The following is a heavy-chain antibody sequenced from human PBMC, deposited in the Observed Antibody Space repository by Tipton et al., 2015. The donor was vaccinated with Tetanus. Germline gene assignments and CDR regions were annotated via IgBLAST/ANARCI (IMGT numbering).Heavy chain of an antibody. J-gene: IGHJ4*02. CDR2: ISNGNP. CDR3: ASRGYSGRRQIEDY. V-gene: IGHV4-4*07. CDR1: RGPISSYY. D-gene: IGHD5-12*01. Sequence: TLSLTCSVSRGPISSYYWSWIRQPAGKGLEWLGHISNGNPDYAPSLKSRLTLSVDMSRNELSLELRSVTAADTGVYYCASRGYSGRRQIEDYWGQGTLVTVSS.